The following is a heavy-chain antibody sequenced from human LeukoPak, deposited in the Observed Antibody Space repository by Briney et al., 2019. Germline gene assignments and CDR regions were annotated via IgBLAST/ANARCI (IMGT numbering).Heavy chain of an antibody. Sequence: SETLSLTCTVSGGSMSTYYWSWIRQPPGKGLEWIAYIYHSGSTNYNPSLKSRVTISVDTSKNQFSVKLNSVTAADTAVYYCARTTEGYCSSTRCYGFDYYYYMDVWGKGTTVTISS. V-gene: IGHV4-59*01. CDR1: GGSMSTYY. D-gene: IGHD2-2*01. CDR3: ARTTEGYCSSTRCYGFDYYYYMDV. CDR2: IYHSGST. J-gene: IGHJ6*03.